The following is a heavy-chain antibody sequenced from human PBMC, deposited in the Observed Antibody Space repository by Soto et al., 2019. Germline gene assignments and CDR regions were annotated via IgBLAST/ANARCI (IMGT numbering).Heavy chain of an antibody. CDR3: ARGNWWEVFH. CDR1: GSYMNNVF. J-gene: IGHJ4*02. D-gene: IGHD2-8*02. CDR2: ITASGSP. Sequence: SETLSLTCTVSGSYMNNVFWNWIRQPPGKGLEWIGYITASGSPKYNPSLTTRVAISIDTAKSQFSRKLTPVTAADTAVYFCARGNWWEVFHWGPGTLVNVS. V-gene: IGHV4-59*01.